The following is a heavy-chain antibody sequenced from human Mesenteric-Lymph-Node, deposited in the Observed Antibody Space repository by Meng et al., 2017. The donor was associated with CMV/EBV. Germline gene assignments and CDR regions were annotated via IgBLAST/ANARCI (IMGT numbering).Heavy chain of an antibody. Sequence: GGSLRLSCAASGFFFPHFDMTWVRQAPGKGLEWVAAISERGDTAYYADSVKGRFTISRDNSKSTVYLQMNRLRADDTAVYYCAKDLKYSYAWGQGTLVTVSS. CDR1: GFFFPHFD. V-gene: IGHV3-23*01. J-gene: IGHJ5*02. CDR3: AKDLKYSYA. CDR2: ISERGDTA. D-gene: IGHD5-18*01.